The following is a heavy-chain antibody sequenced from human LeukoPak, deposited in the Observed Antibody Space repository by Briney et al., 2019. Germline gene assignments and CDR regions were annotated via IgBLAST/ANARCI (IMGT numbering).Heavy chain of an antibody. Sequence: GGSLRLSCAASGFTFSSYGMHWVRQAPGKGLEWVAIIWYDGSNKYYADSVKGRFTISRDNSKNTLYLQMNSLRAEDTAVYYCATHVLLGGRGTFDYWGQGTLVTVSS. V-gene: IGHV3-33*01. CDR1: GFTFSSYG. D-gene: IGHD3-10*01. CDR3: ATHVLLGGRGTFDY. CDR2: IWYDGSNK. J-gene: IGHJ4*02.